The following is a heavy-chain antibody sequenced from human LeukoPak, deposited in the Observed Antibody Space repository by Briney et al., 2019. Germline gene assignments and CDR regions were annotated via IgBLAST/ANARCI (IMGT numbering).Heavy chain of an antibody. Sequence: SETLSLTCAVSGVPFSGYYWSWIRQPPGKGLVWIGEINHSGSTTYNPSLKGRVTISVDTAKNQFSLKLSSVTAADTAVYYCASGRKGRLDYWGQGTLVTVSS. CDR2: INHSGST. CDR1: GVPFSGYY. CDR3: ASGRKGRLDY. V-gene: IGHV4-34*01. D-gene: IGHD3-10*01. J-gene: IGHJ4*02.